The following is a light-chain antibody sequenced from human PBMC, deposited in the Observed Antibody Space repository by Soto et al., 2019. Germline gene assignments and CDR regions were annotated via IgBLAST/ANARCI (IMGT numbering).Light chain of an antibody. CDR1: SSNFGNDY. J-gene: IGLJ2*01. V-gene: IGLV1-47*01. CDR3: ATWDDSLGGQV. Sequence: QSVLTQPPSASGSPGKRVSISCSGSSSNFGNDYVYCYKQVPGTAPKFVIYRNNQRPSGFPALCSGSKSGTSASLAISVLRSEDEADYYCATWDDSLGGQVFGGVPKLTVL. CDR2: RNN.